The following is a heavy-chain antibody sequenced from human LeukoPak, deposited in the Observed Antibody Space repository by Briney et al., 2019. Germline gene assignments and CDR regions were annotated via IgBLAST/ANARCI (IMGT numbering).Heavy chain of an antibody. Sequence: SETLSLTCNVSGASISSFYWTWIRQPPGKELEWIGYSGSSDYNPSLKSRVIISIDTSKNHVSLNVGSVTAADTAVYYCAGSSGYYHLDYWGQGVPVIVSS. D-gene: IGHD3-22*01. V-gene: IGHV4-59*01. CDR3: AGSSGYYHLDY. CDR2: YSGSS. J-gene: IGHJ4*02. CDR1: GASISSFY.